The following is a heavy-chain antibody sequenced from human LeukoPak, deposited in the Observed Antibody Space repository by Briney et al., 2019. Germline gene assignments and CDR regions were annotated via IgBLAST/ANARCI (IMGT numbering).Heavy chain of an antibody. CDR2: ITAGNGNT. V-gene: IGHV1-3*01. D-gene: IGHD3-10*01. Sequence: AASVKVSCKASGYTFTSYAMHWVSQAPGQRLEWMGWITAGNGNTKYSQKLQGRDTITRDTSASTAYMELSSLRSEDTAVYYCARDPSPGSYTVWFDPWGQGTLVTVSS. CDR1: GYTFTSYA. J-gene: IGHJ5*02. CDR3: ARDPSPGSYTVWFDP.